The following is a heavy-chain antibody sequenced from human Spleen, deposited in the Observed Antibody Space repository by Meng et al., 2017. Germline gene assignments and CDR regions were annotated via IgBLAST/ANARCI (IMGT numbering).Heavy chain of an antibody. CDR3: ARDEDISAAGKLFGDY. CDR2: INPKSGDT. CDR1: GYNFPDYY. D-gene: IGHD6-25*01. V-gene: IGHV1-2*06. Sequence: QVRLVKAGAEVTEPVASVKVYCKSSGYNFPDYYIHWVRRAPGQGLEWMGRINPKSGDTHYAQKFQARVTMTGDTSISTAYMELSGLRSDDTAMYYCARDEDISAAGKLFGDYWGQGTLVTVSS. J-gene: IGHJ4*02.